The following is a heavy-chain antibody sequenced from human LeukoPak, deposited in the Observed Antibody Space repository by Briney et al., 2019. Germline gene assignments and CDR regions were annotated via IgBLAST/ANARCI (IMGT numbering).Heavy chain of an antibody. J-gene: IGHJ4*02. D-gene: IGHD5-18*01. CDR1: GGSFSGYY. Sequence: PSETLSLTCAVYGGSFSGYYWSWTRQPPGKGLEWIGEINHSGSTYYNPSLKSRVTISVDTSKNQFSLKLSSVTAADTAVYYCARATEGYSYSYYFDYWGQGTLVTVSS. V-gene: IGHV4-34*01. CDR2: INHSGST. CDR3: ARATEGYSYSYYFDY.